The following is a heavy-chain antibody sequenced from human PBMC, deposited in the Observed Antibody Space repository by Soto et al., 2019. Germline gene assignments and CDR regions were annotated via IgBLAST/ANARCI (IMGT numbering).Heavy chain of an antibody. J-gene: IGHJ6*02. V-gene: IGHV3-30-3*01. Sequence: PGGSLRLSCAASGFTFSSYAMHWVRQAPGEGLEWVAVISYDGSNKYYADSVKGRFTISRDNSKNTLYLQMNSLRAEDTAVYYCARGPVFYDFWGGDYYYGMDVWGQGTTVTVSS. CDR2: ISYDGSNK. D-gene: IGHD3-3*01. CDR1: GFTFSSYA. CDR3: ARGPVFYDFWGGDYYYGMDV.